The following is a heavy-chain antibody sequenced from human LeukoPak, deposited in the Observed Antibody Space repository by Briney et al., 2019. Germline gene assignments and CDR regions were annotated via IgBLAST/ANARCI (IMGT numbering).Heavy chain of an antibody. V-gene: IGHV3-21*01. J-gene: IGHJ4*02. CDR2: ISSSSSYI. D-gene: IGHD1-7*01. Sequence: GGSLRLSCAASGFTFSSYSMTWVRQAPGKWLEWVSSISSSSSYIYYADSVKGRFTISRDNAKNSLYLQMNSLRAEDTAVYYCARDRKEWNYDGAPYYFDYWGQGTLVTVSS. CDR3: ARDRKEWNYDGAPYYFDY. CDR1: GFTFSSYS.